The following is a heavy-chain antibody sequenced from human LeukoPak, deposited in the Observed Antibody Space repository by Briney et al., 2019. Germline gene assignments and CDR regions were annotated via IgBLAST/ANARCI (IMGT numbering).Heavy chain of an antibody. CDR3: ARDRVPYDSSGYYDAFDI. Sequence: PGGSLRLSCAASGFTFSSYAMHWVRQAPGKGLEWVAVISYDGSNKYYADSVEGRFTISRDNSKNTLYLRMNSLRAEDTAVYYCARDRVPYDSSGYYDAFDIWGQGTMVTVSS. CDR1: GFTFSSYA. CDR2: ISYDGSNK. D-gene: IGHD3-22*01. V-gene: IGHV3-30-3*01. J-gene: IGHJ3*02.